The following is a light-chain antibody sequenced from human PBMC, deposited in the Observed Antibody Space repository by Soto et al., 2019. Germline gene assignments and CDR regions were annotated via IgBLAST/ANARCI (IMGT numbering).Light chain of an antibody. V-gene: IGKV4-1*01. CDR2: WAS. J-gene: IGKJ5*01. Sequence: DILMTQSPDSLAVSLGERATIYCKSSQSILYSSNNKSYLSWYQQKPGQPPKLLIYWASTRESGVPDRFSGSGSGTDFTFTISSLQAEDVAVYYCQQYYSTIAFGQGTRLEIK. CDR3: QQYYSTIA. CDR1: QSILYSSNNKSY.